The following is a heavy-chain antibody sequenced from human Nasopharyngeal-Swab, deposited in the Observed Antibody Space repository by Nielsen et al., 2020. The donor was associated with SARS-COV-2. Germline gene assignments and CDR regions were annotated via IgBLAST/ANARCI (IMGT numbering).Heavy chain of an antibody. V-gene: IGHV3-30-3*01. Sequence: GESLKISCAASGFTFSSYAMHWVRQTPGKGLEWVAVISYDGSNKYYADSVKGRFTISRDNSKNTLYLQMNSLRAEDTAVYYCARSGGGGYSFSFDYWGQGTLVTVSS. CDR3: ARSGGGGYSFSFDY. J-gene: IGHJ4*02. CDR1: GFTFSSYA. CDR2: ISYDGSNK. D-gene: IGHD2-15*01.